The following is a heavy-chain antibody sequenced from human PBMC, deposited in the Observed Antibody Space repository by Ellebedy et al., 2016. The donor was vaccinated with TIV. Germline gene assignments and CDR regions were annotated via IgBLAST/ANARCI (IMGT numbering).Heavy chain of an antibody. D-gene: IGHD6-13*01. Sequence: GESLKISCAASGFSFSDYSMNWVRQAPGRGLEWVSFISGGRATIYYAESVKGRFTISRDNAKNSLYLQMNSLRGEDSGVYYCARDLIAAARASYYYGMDVWGQGTTVTVSS. J-gene: IGHJ6*02. CDR2: ISGGRATI. CDR3: ARDLIAAARASYYYGMDV. CDR1: GFSFSDYS. V-gene: IGHV3-48*04.